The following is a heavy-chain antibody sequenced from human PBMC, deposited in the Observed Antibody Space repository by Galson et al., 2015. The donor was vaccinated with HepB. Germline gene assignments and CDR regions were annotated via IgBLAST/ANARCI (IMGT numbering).Heavy chain of an antibody. CDR1: GFTFSSYG. J-gene: IGHJ6*03. Sequence: SLRLSCAASGFTFSSYGMHWVRQAPGKGLEWVAVISYDGSNKYYADSVKGRFTISGDNSKNTLYLQMNSLRAEDTAVYYCAKVGVVNSYSFYMDVWGKGTTVTVSS. CDR3: AKVGVVNSYSFYMDV. CDR2: ISYDGSNK. D-gene: IGHD3-3*01. V-gene: IGHV3-30*18.